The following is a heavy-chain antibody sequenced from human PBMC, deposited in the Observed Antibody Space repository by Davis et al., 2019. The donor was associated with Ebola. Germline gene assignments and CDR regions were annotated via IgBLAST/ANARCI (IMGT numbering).Heavy chain of an antibody. D-gene: IGHD3-9*01. CDR2: ISGSGGST. J-gene: IGHJ5*02. V-gene: IGHV3-23*01. CDR3: AKSLDSNWFDP. CDR1: GFTFSSYA. Sequence: GESLKISCAASGFTFSSYAMSWVRQAPGKGLEWVSAISGSGGSTYYADSVKGRFTISRDNSKNTLYLQMNSLRAEDTAVYYCAKSLDSNWFDPWGQGTLVTVSS.